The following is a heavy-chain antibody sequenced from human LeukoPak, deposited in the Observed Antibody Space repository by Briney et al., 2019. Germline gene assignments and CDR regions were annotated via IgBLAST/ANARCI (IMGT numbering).Heavy chain of an antibody. V-gene: IGHV6-1*01. D-gene: IGHD1-26*01. CDR1: GDSASSNSTG. J-gene: IGHJ3*02. CDR3: ARGGSAFDI. CDR2: TYYRSKWYN. Sequence: SQTLSLTSVIPGDSASSNSTGWNWTRQSPSRGLEWLGRTYYRSKWYNDYAVSVKSRITINPDTFKNQFSLQLNSVTPEDTDVYYCARGGSAFDIWGQGTMVTVSS.